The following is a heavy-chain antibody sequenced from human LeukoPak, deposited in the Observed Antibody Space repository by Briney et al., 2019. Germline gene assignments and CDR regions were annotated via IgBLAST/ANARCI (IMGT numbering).Heavy chain of an antibody. V-gene: IGHV3-53*01. CDR1: GFTVSSSY. CDR2: IYSGGST. Sequence: GGSLRLSCAASGFTVSSSYMNWVRQAPGKGLEWVSVIYSGGSTYYADSVKGRFTISRDNSKNTLYLQMNSLRAEDTAVYYCARKMTGTSGHFDYWGQGTLGSVSS. CDR3: ARKMTGTSGHFDY. D-gene: IGHD2-8*02. J-gene: IGHJ4*02.